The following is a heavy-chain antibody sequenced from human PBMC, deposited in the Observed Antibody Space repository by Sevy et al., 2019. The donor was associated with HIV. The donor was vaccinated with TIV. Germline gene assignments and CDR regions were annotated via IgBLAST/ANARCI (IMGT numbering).Heavy chain of an antibody. V-gene: IGHV1-69*04. CDR1: GGTFSSYA. D-gene: IGHD6-19*01. CDR3: ARVEEGIAVAGTEGFDY. J-gene: IGHJ4*02. CDR2: IIPILGIT. Sequence: ASVKVSCKASGGTFSSYAISWVRQAPGQGLEWMGRIIPILGITNYAQTFQGRVTITADKSTSTAYMELSSLRSEDTAVYYCARVEEGIAVAGTEGFDYWGQGTLVTVSS.